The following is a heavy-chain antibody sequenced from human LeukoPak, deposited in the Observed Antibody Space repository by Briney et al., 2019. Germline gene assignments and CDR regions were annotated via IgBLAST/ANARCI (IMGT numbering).Heavy chain of an antibody. CDR3: ARDNPFGGY. CDR2: IKQDGGEK. J-gene: IGHJ4*02. CDR1: GFTFSNYA. Sequence: GGSLRLSCAASGFTFSNYAMAWVRQAPGKGLEWVANIKQDGGEKNYVDSVKGRFTISRDNAKNSLFLQMNSLRAEDTALYYCARDNPFGGYWGQGTLVTVSS. D-gene: IGHD3-16*01. V-gene: IGHV3-7*03.